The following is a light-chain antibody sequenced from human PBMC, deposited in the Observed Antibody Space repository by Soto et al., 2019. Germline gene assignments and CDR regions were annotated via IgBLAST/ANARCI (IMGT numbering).Light chain of an antibody. CDR2: EGN. J-gene: IGLJ2*01. CDR1: SSDVASYNL. V-gene: IGLV2-23*01. CDR3: CSYAGSGVV. Sequence: QSALTQPASVSGSPGQSFTISCTGTSSDVASYNLVSWYQQPPGNAPKLMIYEGNKRPAGVANRFSGSKSGNTASLTISGLQAEDEADYSCCSYAGSGVVFGGGTKVTVL.